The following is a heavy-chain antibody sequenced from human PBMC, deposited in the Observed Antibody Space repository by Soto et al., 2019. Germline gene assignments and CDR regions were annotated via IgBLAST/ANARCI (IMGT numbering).Heavy chain of an antibody. Sequence: QVQLVQSGAEVQKPGSSVKVSCKASGGTFSSYAISWVRQAPGQGLESTGGFIPIFGTANYVQQCQGRVTITEDESTSTAYMELSSMRSEDTAVYYCASPRPFGEHTLLDYWGQGTLVTVSS. D-gene: IGHD3-10*01. CDR1: GGTFSSYA. CDR2: FIPIFGTA. CDR3: ASPRPFGEHTLLDY. J-gene: IGHJ4*02. V-gene: IGHV1-69*01.